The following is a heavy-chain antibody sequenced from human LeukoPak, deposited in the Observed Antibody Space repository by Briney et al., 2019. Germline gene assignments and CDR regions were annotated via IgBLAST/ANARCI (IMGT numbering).Heavy chain of an antibody. D-gene: IGHD4-17*01. CDR2: IRYDGSNK. V-gene: IGHV3-30*02. CDR3: AKPMTTVTPFDY. J-gene: IGHJ4*02. CDR1: GFTFNNYG. Sequence: HPGGSLRLSCAASGFTFNNYGMHWVRRAPGKGLEWVAFIRYDGSNKYYAESVKGRFTISRDDSKNTLYLQMKSLRAEDTAVYYCAKPMTTVTPFDYWGQGTLVTVSS.